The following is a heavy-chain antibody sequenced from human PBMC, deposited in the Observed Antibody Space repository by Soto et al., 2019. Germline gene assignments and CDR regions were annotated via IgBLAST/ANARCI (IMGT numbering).Heavy chain of an antibody. CDR2: IYWDDDK. Sequence: QITLKESGPTLVKPTQTLTLTCTFSGFSLSTSGVGVAWIRQPRGKALEWLALIYWDDDKRYRPSLESRLTITKDTSKNQVVLTMTNMDSVDTSTYYCAYLPCSGGSCYSFSFSGMDVWGQGTTVTVSS. J-gene: IGHJ6*02. D-gene: IGHD2-15*01. V-gene: IGHV2-5*02. CDR1: GFSLSTSGVG. CDR3: AYLPCSGGSCYSFSFSGMDV.